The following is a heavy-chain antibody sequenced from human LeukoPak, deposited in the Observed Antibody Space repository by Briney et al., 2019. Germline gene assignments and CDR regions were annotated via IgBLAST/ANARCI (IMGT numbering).Heavy chain of an antibody. CDR2: IYHSGST. CDR1: GYSISSGYY. CDR3: ATDPRARWCSGGSCYSNWYFDL. J-gene: IGHJ2*01. Sequence: SETLSLTCTVSGYSISSGYYWGWIRQPPGKGLEWIGSIYHSGSTYYNPSLKSRVTISVDTSKNQFSLKLSSVTAADTAVYYCATDPRARWCSGGSCYSNWYFDLWGRGTLVTVSS. D-gene: IGHD2-15*01. V-gene: IGHV4-38-2*02.